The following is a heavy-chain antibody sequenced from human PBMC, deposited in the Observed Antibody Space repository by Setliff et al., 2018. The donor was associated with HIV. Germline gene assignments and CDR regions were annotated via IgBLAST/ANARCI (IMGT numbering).Heavy chain of an antibody. D-gene: IGHD3-16*01. V-gene: IGHV3-23*01. CDR3: AKDYTPTFWEYNWFDV. CDR1: GFTFNYHA. Sequence: GGSLRLSCAASGFTFNYHAMTWVRQAPGKGLEWVSGISGSGDSTFYAHSVKGRFTISRDNSRDTLYLEMNNLGAEDTALYYCAKDYTPTFWEYNWFDVWGQGTQVTVSS. J-gene: IGHJ5*02. CDR2: ISGSGDST.